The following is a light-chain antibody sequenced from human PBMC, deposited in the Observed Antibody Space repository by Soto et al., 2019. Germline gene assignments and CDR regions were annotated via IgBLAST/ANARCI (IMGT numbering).Light chain of an antibody. V-gene: IGKV3-11*01. CDR2: DAS. CDR3: QQRSNWIT. Sequence: DIVLTQSPATLSLSPGERATLSCRASQSVSSDLAWYQQKPGQAPRLLIYDASNRATGIPARFSGSGSGTDFTLTISSLEPEDFAVYYCQQRSNWITFGQGTRLEIK. CDR1: QSVSSD. J-gene: IGKJ5*01.